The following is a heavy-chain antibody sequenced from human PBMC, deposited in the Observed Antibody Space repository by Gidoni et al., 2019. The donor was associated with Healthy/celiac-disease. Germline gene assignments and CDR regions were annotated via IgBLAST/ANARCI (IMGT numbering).Heavy chain of an antibody. CDR2: IIPIFGTA. Sequence: QVQLVQSGAEVKKPGSSVQVSCKASGGTFSSYAISWVRQAPGQGLEWMGGIIPIFGTANYAQKFQGRVTITADKSTSTAYMELSSLRSEDTAVYYCARVIVGRYGYPCYFDYWGQGTLVTVSS. J-gene: IGHJ4*02. V-gene: IGHV1-69*06. CDR1: GGTFSSYA. CDR3: ARVIVGRYGYPCYFDY. D-gene: IGHD5-18*01.